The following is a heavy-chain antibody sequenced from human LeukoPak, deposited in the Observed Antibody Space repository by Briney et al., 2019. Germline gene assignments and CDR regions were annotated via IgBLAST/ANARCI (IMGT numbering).Heavy chain of an antibody. CDR2: INNSGST. D-gene: IGHD2-15*01. CDR3: ARGGFRPPVVVADKGYFQH. CDR1: GGSFSGYY. J-gene: IGHJ1*01. V-gene: IGHV4-34*01. Sequence: SETLSLTCAVYGGSFSGYYWSWIRQPPGKGLEWIGEINNSGSTNYNPSLKSRVTISVDTSKNQFSVKLSSVTATDTAVYYCARGGFRPPVVVADKGYFQHWGQGTLVTVSS.